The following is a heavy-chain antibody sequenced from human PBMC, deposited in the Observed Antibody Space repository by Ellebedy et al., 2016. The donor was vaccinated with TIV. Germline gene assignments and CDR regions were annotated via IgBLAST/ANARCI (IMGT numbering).Heavy chain of an antibody. CDR1: GFSIDRYW. V-gene: IGHV5-51*01. CDR2: IYPGDSNT. J-gene: IGHJ5*02. CDR3: ARRLAPGYSSGWGFQP. D-gene: IGHD6-19*01. Sequence: GGSLRLSCQGSGFSIDRYWIGWARQVPGKGLEWMAIIYPGDSNTKYSPSFQGKVIISADKSINTAYLQWSSLRASDTAIYYCARRLAPGYSSGWGFQPWGQGTLVTVSS.